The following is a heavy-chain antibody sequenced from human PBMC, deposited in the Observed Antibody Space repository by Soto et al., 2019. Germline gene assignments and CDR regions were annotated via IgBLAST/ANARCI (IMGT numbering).Heavy chain of an antibody. Sequence: SGPTLVNPTQTLTLTCTFSGFSLSTIAMRVSWIRQPPGKALEWLARIDWDDDKFYSTSLKTRLTISKDTSKNQVVHTMSNMDPVDTATYYCARDTIFGRCDYWGQGTLVTVSS. CDR1: GFSLSTIAMR. D-gene: IGHD3-3*01. CDR2: IDWDDDK. V-gene: IGHV2-70*04. J-gene: IGHJ4*02. CDR3: ARDTIFGRCDY.